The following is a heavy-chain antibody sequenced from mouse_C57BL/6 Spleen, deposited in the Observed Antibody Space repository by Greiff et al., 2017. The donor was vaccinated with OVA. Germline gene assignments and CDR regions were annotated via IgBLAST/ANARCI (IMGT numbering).Heavy chain of an antibody. D-gene: IGHD3-2*02. CDR2: IDPSDSYT. Sequence: QVQLQQPGAELVKPGASVKLSCKASGYTFTSYWMQWVKQRPGQGLEWIGEIDPSDSYTTYNQKFKGKATLTVDTSSSTAYMQLSSLTSEDSAVYYCARGGDSSGYYAIDYWGQGTSVTVSS. CDR3: ARGGDSSGYYAIDY. CDR1: GYTFTSYW. V-gene: IGHV1-50*01. J-gene: IGHJ4*01.